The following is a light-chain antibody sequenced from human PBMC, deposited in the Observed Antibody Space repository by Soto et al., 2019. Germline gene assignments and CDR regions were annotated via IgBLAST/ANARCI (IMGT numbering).Light chain of an antibody. CDR3: QQYGTSSAT. CDR1: QSVSSSY. Sequence: EIVLTQSPGTLSLSPGERATLSCRASQSVSSSYLAWYQQKPGQAPRLLIYAASSRATGIPDRFSGSGSGIDFTVTISRLEPEDIAVFYCQQYGTSSATFGGGTTVEIK. J-gene: IGKJ4*01. V-gene: IGKV3-20*01. CDR2: AAS.